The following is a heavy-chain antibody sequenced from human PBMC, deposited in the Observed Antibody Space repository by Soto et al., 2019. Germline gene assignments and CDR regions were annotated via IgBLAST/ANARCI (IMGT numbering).Heavy chain of an antibody. CDR3: AIGTYSYDSIGYAGTFDI. D-gene: IGHD3-22*01. CDR1: GGAFSSYA. CDR2: IIPIFATA. J-gene: IGHJ3*02. V-gene: IGHV1-69*13. Sequence: SVKVSCKASGGAFSSYAFNWVRQAPGQGLEWMGGIIPIFATASNAQKFQGRVTITADESTSTAYMELSRLRSADTAVYYCAIGTYSYDSIGYAGTFDIWCQGTLVTV.